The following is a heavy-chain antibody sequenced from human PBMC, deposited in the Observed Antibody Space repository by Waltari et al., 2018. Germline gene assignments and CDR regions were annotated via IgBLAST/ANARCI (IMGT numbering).Heavy chain of an antibody. CDR1: GYTFTDNY. CDR2: INPNTGGT. V-gene: IGHV1-2*04. Sequence: QVQLVQSGAEVKKPGASVKVSCKVSGYTFTDNYLHWVRQAPGQGLEWMGRINPNTGGTNLAQKFRTWVTMTRDTSISTAYMELSGLKSDDTAIYFCARGAAVAGTHYYYYRLDVWDQGP. D-gene: IGHD6-19*01. CDR3: ARGAAVAGTHYYYYRLDV. J-gene: IGHJ6*02.